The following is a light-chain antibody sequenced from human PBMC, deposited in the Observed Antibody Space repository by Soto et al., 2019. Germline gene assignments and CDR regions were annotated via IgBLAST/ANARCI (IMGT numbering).Light chain of an antibody. CDR1: SSDVGDYNY. CDR2: EVS. V-gene: IGLV2-8*01. CDR3: SSFAGSPVV. Sequence: QSVLTQPPSASGSLGQSVTIPCIGTSSDVGDYNYVSWYQQHPGKVPKLMIYEVSKRPSGVPDRFSGSKSGNTASLTVSGLQAEDEADYYCSSFAGSPVVFGGGTKLTVL. J-gene: IGLJ2*01.